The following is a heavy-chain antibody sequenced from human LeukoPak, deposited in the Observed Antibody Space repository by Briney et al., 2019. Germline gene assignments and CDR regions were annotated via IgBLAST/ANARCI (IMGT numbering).Heavy chain of an antibody. CDR2: IDTNTGKP. D-gene: IGHD2/OR15-2a*01. Sequence: AASVKVSCKTSGYTFIHYNIDWIRQAPGQRPEWMGWIDTNTGKPTYVQGFTGRFVFSLDTSVSSAYLEISSLKAEDTAVYYCAREGENYWGQGTLVTVSS. V-gene: IGHV7-4-1*02. J-gene: IGHJ4*02. CDR3: AREGENY. CDR1: GYTFIHYN.